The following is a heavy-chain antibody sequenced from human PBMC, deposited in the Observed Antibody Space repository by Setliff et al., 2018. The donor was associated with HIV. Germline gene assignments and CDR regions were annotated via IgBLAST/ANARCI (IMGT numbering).Heavy chain of an antibody. V-gene: IGHV3-11*04. CDR2: IGGSGGTDI. D-gene: IGHD3-22*01. CDR1: GFTFNDYY. J-gene: IGHJ3*01. Sequence: GGSLRLSCAVSGFTFNDYYMSWIRQAPGKGLEYISYIGGSGGTDIKYADSVKGRFTISRDTAKNSLYLQMNNLRVEDTAVYYCAKDLDSRNWPRGAFDFWGLGTMVTVSS. CDR3: AKDLDSRNWPRGAFDF.